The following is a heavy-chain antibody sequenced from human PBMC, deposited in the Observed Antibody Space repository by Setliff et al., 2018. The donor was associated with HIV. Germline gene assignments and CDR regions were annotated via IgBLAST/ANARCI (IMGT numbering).Heavy chain of an antibody. V-gene: IGHV4-38-2*01. D-gene: IGHD2-15*01. CDR1: GFSISSGYY. J-gene: IGHJ4*02. Sequence: SETLSLTCAVSGFSISSGYYWGWIRQPPGKGLEWIGAIYHSGSSYYNPSLKSRVTISVDTSKNQFSLRLSSVTAADTAVYYCARSPGPSYCSGGSCYDYFDYWGQGTLVTVSS. CDR2: IYHSGSS. CDR3: ARSPGPSYCSGGSCYDYFDY.